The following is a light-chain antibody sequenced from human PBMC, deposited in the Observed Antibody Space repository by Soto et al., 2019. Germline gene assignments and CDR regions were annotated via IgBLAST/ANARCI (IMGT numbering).Light chain of an antibody. CDR3: QQYDNWPPYT. V-gene: IGKV3-15*01. J-gene: IGKJ2*01. CDR1: QSVSSN. CDR2: GAS. Sequence: EIVMTQSPATLSVSPGERATLSCRASQSVSSNLAWFQQNPGQAPRLLIYGASTRATGIPARFSGSGSGTDFTLTISSLQSEDFAVYHCQQYDNWPPYTFGQGTKLEIK.